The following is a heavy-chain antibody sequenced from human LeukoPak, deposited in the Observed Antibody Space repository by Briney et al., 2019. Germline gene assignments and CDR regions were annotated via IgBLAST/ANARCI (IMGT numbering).Heavy chain of an antibody. CDR3: ARESPGASLY. J-gene: IGHJ4*02. Sequence: GGSLRLSCAASGFTFNSYTMNWVRQAPGQGLEWVSSIDSTSSYIFYADSVKGRFTISRDNAQSSLFLQMDSLRVDDTAVYYCARESPGASLYWGQGTLVTVSS. CDR1: GFTFNSYT. CDR2: IDSTSSYI. V-gene: IGHV3-21*01.